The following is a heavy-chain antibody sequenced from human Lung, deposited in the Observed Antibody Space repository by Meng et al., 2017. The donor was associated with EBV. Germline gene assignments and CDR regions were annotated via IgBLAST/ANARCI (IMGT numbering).Heavy chain of an antibody. Sequence: QVPLQESGPGLVKPSQTLSLICTVSGGSISSGGHYWSWIRQHPEKGLEWIGYIYYSGSTYYKPSLKSRLTISVDTSKNQLSLRLSSVTAADTAVYYCARGLWYYDRGGYFDNWGRGTLVTVSS. V-gene: IGHV4-31*03. CDR3: ARGLWYYDRGGYFDN. CDR2: IYYSGST. CDR1: GGSISSGGHY. D-gene: IGHD3-22*01. J-gene: IGHJ4*02.